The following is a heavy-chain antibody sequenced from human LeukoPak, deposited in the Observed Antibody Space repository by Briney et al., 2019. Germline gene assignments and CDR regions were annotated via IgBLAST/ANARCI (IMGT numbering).Heavy chain of an antibody. D-gene: IGHD2-15*01. CDR2: IDNDGSDT. Sequence: HAGGSLRLSCAASGFTFSSYWMHWVRQAPGKGLVWVSRIDNDGSDTIYADSMKGRFTISRDNAKNTLFLQVNSLRAEDTAVYYCARFRGGLIFWGQGTLVTVSS. CDR3: ARFRGGLIF. J-gene: IGHJ4*02. V-gene: IGHV3-74*01. CDR1: GFTFSSYW.